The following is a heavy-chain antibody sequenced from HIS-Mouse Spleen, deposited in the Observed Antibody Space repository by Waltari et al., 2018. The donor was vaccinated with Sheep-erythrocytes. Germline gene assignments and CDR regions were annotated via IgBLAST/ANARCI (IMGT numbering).Heavy chain of an antibody. CDR1: FTFSSYG. Sequence: FTFSSYGMHWVRQAPGKGLEWVAVISYDGSNKYYADSVKGRFTISRDNSKNTLYLQMNSLRAEDTAVYYCAKVRTVNYWYFDLWGRGTLVTVSS. V-gene: IGHV3-30*18. J-gene: IGHJ2*01. D-gene: IGHD1-1*01. CDR3: AKVRTVNYWYFDL. CDR2: ISYDGSNK.